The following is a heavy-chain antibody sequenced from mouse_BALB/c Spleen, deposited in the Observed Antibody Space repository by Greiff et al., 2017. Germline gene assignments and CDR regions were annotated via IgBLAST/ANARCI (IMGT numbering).Heavy chain of an antibody. Sequence: VKLQESAAELARPGASVKMSCKASGYTFTSYTMHWVKQRPGQGLEWIGYINPSSGYTEYNQKFKDKTTLTADKSSSTAYMQLSSLTSEDSAVYYCARLDSYYYGSRYAMDYWGQGTSVTVSS. CDR3: ARLDSYYYGSRYAMDY. CDR1: GYTFTSYT. CDR2: INPSSGYT. J-gene: IGHJ4*01. V-gene: IGHV1-4*02. D-gene: IGHD1-1*01.